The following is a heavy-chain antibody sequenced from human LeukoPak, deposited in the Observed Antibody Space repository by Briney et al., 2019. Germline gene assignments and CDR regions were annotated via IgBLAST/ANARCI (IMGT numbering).Heavy chain of an antibody. V-gene: IGHV4-59*08. D-gene: IGHD3-16*01. CDR1: GFTFSDAW. Sequence: GSLRLSCAASGFTFSDAWMSWIRQTPGKGLEWIGYIYYSGSTDYNPSLKSRVTMSVDTSKNQFSLKLSSVTAADTAVYYCARHYFRDYTFDYWGQGTLVTVSS. CDR3: ARHYFRDYTFDY. CDR2: IYYSGST. J-gene: IGHJ4*02.